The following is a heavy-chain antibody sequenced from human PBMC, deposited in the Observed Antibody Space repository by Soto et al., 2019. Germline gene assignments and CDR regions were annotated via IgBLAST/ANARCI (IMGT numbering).Heavy chain of an antibody. D-gene: IGHD2-15*01. J-gene: IGHJ4*02. CDR2: INVGNGNT. Sequence: ASVKVSCKASGYTFTDHAIHWVRQAPGQGLEWMGWINVGNGNTGYSRKFQGRVTNVRDMSASTAYIEVTSLTSEDTAIYYCAREGAHYTPLDHWGQGTLVTVSS. V-gene: IGHV1-3*01. CDR1: GYTFTDHA. CDR3: AREGAHYTPLDH.